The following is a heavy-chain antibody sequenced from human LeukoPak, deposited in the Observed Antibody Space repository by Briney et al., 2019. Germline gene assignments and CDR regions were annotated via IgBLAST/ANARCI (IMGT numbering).Heavy chain of an antibody. Sequence: GGSLRLSCAASGFTFSSYGMHWVRQAPGKGLEWVSFIRFDGTNKYYADSVKGRFTISRDNSKNTLYLQMNSLRAEDTAVYYCARDYYGSGSSWNWFDPWGQGTLVTVSS. D-gene: IGHD3-10*01. J-gene: IGHJ5*02. CDR2: IRFDGTNK. V-gene: IGHV3-30*02. CDR3: ARDYYGSGSSWNWFDP. CDR1: GFTFSSYG.